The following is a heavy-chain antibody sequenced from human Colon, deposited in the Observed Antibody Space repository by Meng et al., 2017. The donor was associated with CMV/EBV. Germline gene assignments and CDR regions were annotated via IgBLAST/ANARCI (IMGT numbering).Heavy chain of an antibody. CDR1: GGSISSSTYY. Sequence: SETLSLTCSVSGGSISSSTYYWGWIRQPPEKGLEWIGNIYYSGTTYYSPSLKSRVTISVDTSKNQFSLNLSSVTAADTAVYYCARCMAAAGYNWFDPWGQGTLVTVSS. J-gene: IGHJ5*02. CDR2: IYYSGTT. D-gene: IGHD6-13*01. V-gene: IGHV4-39*07. CDR3: ARCMAAAGYNWFDP.